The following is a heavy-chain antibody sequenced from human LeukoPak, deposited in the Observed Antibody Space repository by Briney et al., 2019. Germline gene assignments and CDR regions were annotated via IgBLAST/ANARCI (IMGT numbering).Heavy chain of an antibody. Sequence: GRSLRLSCAASGFTFSSYSMNWVRQAPGKGLEWVSSISSSSSYIYYADSVKGRFTISRDNAKNSLYLQMNSLRAEDTAVYYCARGPDYGDYGWFDPWGQGTLVTVSS. CDR3: ARGPDYGDYGWFDP. V-gene: IGHV3-21*01. CDR2: ISSSSSYI. CDR1: GFTFSSYS. J-gene: IGHJ5*02. D-gene: IGHD4-17*01.